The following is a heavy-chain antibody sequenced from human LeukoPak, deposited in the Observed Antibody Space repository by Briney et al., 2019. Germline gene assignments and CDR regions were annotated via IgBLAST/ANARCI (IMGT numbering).Heavy chain of an antibody. V-gene: IGHV3-7*03. CDR3: AKGVITFEGVIVPFDY. CDR1: GFTFSRYW. CDR2: IKQDGSEK. D-gene: IGHD3-16*02. Sequence: GGSLRLSCAASGFTFSRYWMSWVRQAPGKGLEWVANIKQDGSEKYYVDSVKGRFTISRDNAKNTLYLQMNSLRAEDTAVYYCAKGVITFEGVIVPFDYWGQGTLVTVSS. J-gene: IGHJ4*02.